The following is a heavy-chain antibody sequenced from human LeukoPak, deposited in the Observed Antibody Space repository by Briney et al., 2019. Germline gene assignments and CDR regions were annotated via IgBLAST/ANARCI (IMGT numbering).Heavy chain of an antibody. Sequence: ASVKVSCKASGYTFTSYYLHWVRQAPGQGLEWMGIINPSGGSTSYAQKFQGRVTMTRDTSTSTVYMELSSLRSEDTAVYYCARERPTIAARSSNWFDPWGQGTLVTVSS. CDR2: INPSGGST. D-gene: IGHD6-6*01. J-gene: IGHJ5*02. CDR3: ARERPTIAARSSNWFDP. V-gene: IGHV1-46*01. CDR1: GYTFTSYY.